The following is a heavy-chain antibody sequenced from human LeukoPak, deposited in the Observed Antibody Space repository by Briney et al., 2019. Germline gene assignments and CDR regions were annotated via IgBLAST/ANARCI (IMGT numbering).Heavy chain of an antibody. CDR3: ARSITVVPPNWFDP. CDR1: GGSFSGYT. J-gene: IGHJ5*02. V-gene: IGHV4-34*01. CDR2: INHSGST. D-gene: IGHD4-23*01. Sequence: SETLSLTCAVYGGSFSGYTWSWIPQPPGKGLGWIGEINHSGSTNYNPSLKSRVTISVDTSKNQFSLKLSSVTAADTAVYYCARSITVVPPNWFDPWGQGTLVTVSS.